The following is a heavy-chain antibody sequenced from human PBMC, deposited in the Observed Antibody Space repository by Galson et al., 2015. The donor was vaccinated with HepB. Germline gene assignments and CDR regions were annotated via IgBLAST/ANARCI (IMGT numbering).Heavy chain of an antibody. Sequence: SLRLSWAVPGFTFNNYGMQWVRQAPGKGLEWVAVIWYDGSNKYYADSVKGRSTISRDNSKSTLYLQMDSLRVEDTAMYYCARDRVRFCGSTSCPIDYWGQGTLVTVSS. J-gene: IGHJ4*02. V-gene: IGHV3-33*01. CDR1: GFTFNNYG. CDR3: ARDRVRFCGSTSCPIDY. D-gene: IGHD2-2*01. CDR2: IWYDGSNK.